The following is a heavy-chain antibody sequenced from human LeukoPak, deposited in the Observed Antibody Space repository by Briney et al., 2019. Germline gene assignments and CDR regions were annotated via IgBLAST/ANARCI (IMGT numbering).Heavy chain of an antibody. CDR1: GGSISGYY. Sequence: KPSETLSLTCSVSGGSISGYYWSWIRQPPGKGLEWIGYIYHSGSTNYNPPLKSRVTISVDTSRNQFSLRLSSVTAADTAVYYCARESYSSSYLFDFWGQGTLVTVSS. CDR3: ARESYSSSYLFDF. V-gene: IGHV4-59*12. J-gene: IGHJ4*02. CDR2: IYHSGST. D-gene: IGHD6-6*01.